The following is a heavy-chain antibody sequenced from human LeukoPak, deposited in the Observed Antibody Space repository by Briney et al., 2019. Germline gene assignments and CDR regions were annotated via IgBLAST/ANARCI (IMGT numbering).Heavy chain of an antibody. J-gene: IGHJ4*02. D-gene: IGHD3-16*02. CDR1: GFTFSSYG. V-gene: IGHV3-30*18. CDR2: ISYDGSNK. CDR3: AKDLQSHDYVWGSYRYTDVGPDY. Sequence: GGSLRLSCAASGFTFSSYGMHWVRQAPGKGLEWVAVISYDGSNKYYADSVKGRFTISRDNSKNTLYLQMNSLRAEDTAVYYCAKDLQSHDYVWGSYRYTDVGPDYWGQGPLVTVSS.